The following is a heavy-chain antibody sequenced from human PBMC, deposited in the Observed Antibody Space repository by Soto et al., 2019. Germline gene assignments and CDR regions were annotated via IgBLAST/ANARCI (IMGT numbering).Heavy chain of an antibody. V-gene: IGHV3-48*03. CDR2: ISSSGSTI. J-gene: IGHJ4*02. Sequence: PGGSLRLSCAASGFTFSSYEMNWVRQAPGKGLEWVSYISSSGSTIYYADSVKGRFTISRDNAKNSLYLQMNSLRAEDTAVYYCARDHILGVPFDYWGQGTLVTVSS. D-gene: IGHD1-26*01. CDR3: ARDHILGVPFDY. CDR1: GFTFSSYE.